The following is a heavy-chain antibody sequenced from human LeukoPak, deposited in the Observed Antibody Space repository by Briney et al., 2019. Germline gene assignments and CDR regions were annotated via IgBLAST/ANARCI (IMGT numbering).Heavy chain of an antibody. V-gene: IGHV1-2*02. CDR1: GYTFTDYY. J-gene: IGHJ1*01. CDR3: ARVWDGPRYEYFQH. Sequence: GASVKVSCKASGYTFTDYYIHWVRQAPGQGLEWMGWINPNSGGTNYAQKFQGRVTMTRDTSISTGYMELSRLRSDDTAVYYCARVWDGPRYEYFQHWGQGTLVIVSS. CDR2: INPNSGGT. D-gene: IGHD5-24*01.